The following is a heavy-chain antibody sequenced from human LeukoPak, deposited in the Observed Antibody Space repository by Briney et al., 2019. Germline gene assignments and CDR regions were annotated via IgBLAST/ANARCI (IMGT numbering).Heavy chain of an antibody. CDR2: ISGNGGST. V-gene: IGHV3-23*01. D-gene: IGHD3-10*01. CDR1: GFAFSSYP. Sequence: PGGSLGLSCAASGFAFSSYPMSWVRQAPGKGLEWVSGISGNGGSTHYADSVKGRFTISRDDAKNSLYLQMNSLRDEDTAVYYCARDKDFGFDYWGQGTLVTVSS. J-gene: IGHJ4*02. CDR3: ARDKDFGFDY.